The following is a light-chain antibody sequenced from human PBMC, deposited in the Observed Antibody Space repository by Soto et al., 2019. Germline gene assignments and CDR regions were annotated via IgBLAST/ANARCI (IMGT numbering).Light chain of an antibody. J-gene: IGKJ1*01. CDR3: QQYDSFSWT. CDR1: QSISNW. CDR2: HAS. V-gene: IGKV1-5*01. Sequence: DIQMTQSPSTLSVSVGDRVTITCRASQSISNWLAWYQQKPRKAPKLLIYHASSLETGVPSRFSGSGSGTEFTLTITGLQPDDFATYYCQQYDSFSWTFGQGTKLEIK.